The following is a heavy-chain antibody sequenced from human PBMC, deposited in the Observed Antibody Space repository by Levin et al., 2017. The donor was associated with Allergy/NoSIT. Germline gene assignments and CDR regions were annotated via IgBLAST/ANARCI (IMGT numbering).Heavy chain of an antibody. J-gene: IGHJ4*02. CDR1: GFTFSSYA. D-gene: IGHD7-27*01. Sequence: GGSLRLSCAASGFTFSSYAMSWVRQAPGKGLEWVSAISGSGGSTYYADSVKGRFTISRDNSKNTLYLQMNRLRAEDTAVDYCAKSSQGVNWGIDYWGQGTLVTVSS. CDR2: ISGSGGST. CDR3: AKSSQGVNWGIDY. V-gene: IGHV3-23*01.